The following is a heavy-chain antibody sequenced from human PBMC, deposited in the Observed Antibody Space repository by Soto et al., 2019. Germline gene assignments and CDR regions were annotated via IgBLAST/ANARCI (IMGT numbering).Heavy chain of an antibody. Sequence: GGSLRLSCAASGFMFSAYAMLWVRQAPGKGLEWVAVISYDGSNKYYADSVKGRFTISRDNSKNTLYLQMNSLRAEDTAVYYCARDGSAYCGGDCYLFFGWFDPWGQGTLVTVSS. CDR1: GFMFSAYA. J-gene: IGHJ5*02. CDR2: ISYDGSNK. V-gene: IGHV3-30-3*01. CDR3: ARDGSAYCGGDCYLFFGWFDP. D-gene: IGHD2-21*02.